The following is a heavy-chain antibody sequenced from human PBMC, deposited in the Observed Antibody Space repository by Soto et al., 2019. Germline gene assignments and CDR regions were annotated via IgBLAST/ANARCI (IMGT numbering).Heavy chain of an antibody. J-gene: IGHJ4*02. CDR1: GFSLTTSGVG. Sequence: SGPTLVNHTQTLTLTCTFSGFSLTTSGVGVGWIRQPPGKALEWLAVIDWDDDKRYSPFLKSRLTITKDTSKNQVVLRMTNMDPVDTATYFCALSLVSSWYHSLDYWGQRTLVTVSS. CDR3: ALSLVSSWYHSLDY. CDR2: IDWDDDK. V-gene: IGHV2-5*02. D-gene: IGHD6-13*01.